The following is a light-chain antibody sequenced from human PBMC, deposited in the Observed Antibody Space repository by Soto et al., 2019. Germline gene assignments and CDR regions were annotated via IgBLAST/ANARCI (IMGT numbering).Light chain of an antibody. Sequence: EIVLTQSPGTLSLSPGERATLSCRASQSLRSNYLAWYQHKPGQAPRLLIYDASSRATGIPDRFSGSGSGTDFTLTISRLEPEDFAVYYCQQYGNSPPITFVQGTRLEIK. J-gene: IGKJ5*01. CDR1: QSLRSNY. V-gene: IGKV3-20*01. CDR3: QQYGNSPPIT. CDR2: DAS.